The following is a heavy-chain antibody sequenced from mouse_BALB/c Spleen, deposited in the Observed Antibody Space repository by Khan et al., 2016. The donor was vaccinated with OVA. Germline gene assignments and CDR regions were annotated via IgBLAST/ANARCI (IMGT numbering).Heavy chain of an antibody. CDR1: GFSLTNYG. Sequence: QVQLKQSGPGLVAPSQSLSITCTISGFSLTNYGVHWVRQPPGKGLEWLVVIWSDGSTTYDSALKSRLTISKDNSKSQVFLEMDSLQTDDTAMYYCDRQPYYHYYIMDYWGQGTSVTVSS. CDR2: IWSDGST. J-gene: IGHJ4*01. D-gene: IGHD2-10*01. CDR3: DRQPYYHYYIMDY. V-gene: IGHV2-6-1*01.